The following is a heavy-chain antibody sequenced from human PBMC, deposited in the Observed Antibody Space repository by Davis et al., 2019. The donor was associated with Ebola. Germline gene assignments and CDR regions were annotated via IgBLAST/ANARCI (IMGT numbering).Heavy chain of an antibody. CDR2: IYSGGNR. CDR1: GLSVSDSY. D-gene: IGHD3/OR15-3a*01. Sequence: PGGSLRLSCVVSGLSVSDSYMSWVRQPPGKGLEWVAVIYSGGNRYYADSVKGRFTISRDNSKNTVYLDMDSLRHEDTALYYCARAGLDLGRPGGFDFWGQGTLVTVSS. CDR3: ARAGLDLGRPGGFDF. J-gene: IGHJ4*02. V-gene: IGHV3-53*05.